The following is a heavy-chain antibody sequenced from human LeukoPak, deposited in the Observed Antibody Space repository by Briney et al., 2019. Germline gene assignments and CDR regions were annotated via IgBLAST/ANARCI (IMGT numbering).Heavy chain of an antibody. CDR3: ARGITMVRGVRDYYMDV. V-gene: IGHV1-69*05. J-gene: IGHJ6*03. CDR2: IIPIFGTA. D-gene: IGHD3-10*01. Sequence: SVKVSCKASGGTFSSYAISWVRQAPGQGLEWMGGIIPIFGTANYAQKFQGRVTMTRNTSISTAYMELSSLRSEDTAVYYCARGITMVRGVRDYYMDVWGKGTTVTVSS. CDR1: GGTFSSYA.